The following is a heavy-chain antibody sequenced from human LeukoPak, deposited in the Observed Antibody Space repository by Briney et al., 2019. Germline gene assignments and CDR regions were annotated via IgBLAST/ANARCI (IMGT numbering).Heavy chain of an antibody. CDR3: ARDKGIAARPADY. J-gene: IGHJ4*02. D-gene: IGHD6-6*01. CDR1: GFTFSSYS. V-gene: IGHV3-21*01. Sequence: GRSLRLSCAASGFTFSSYSMNWVRQAPGKGLEWVSSISSSSSYIYYADSVKGRFTISRDNAKNSLYLQMNSLRAEDTAVYYCARDKGIAARPADYWGQGTLVTVSS. CDR2: ISSSSSYI.